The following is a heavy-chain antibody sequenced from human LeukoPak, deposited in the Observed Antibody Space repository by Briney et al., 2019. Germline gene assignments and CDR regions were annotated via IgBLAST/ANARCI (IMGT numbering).Heavy chain of an antibody. D-gene: IGHD3-22*01. V-gene: IGHV1-69*05. CDR1: GGTFSSYA. J-gene: IGHJ4*02. Sequence: ASVKVSCKASGGTFSSYAISWVRQAPGQGLEWMGRIIPIFGTANYAQKFQGRVTITTDESTSTAYMELSSLRSEDTAVYYCAIDSKGGYYCLDYWGQGTLVTVSS. CDR2: IIPIFGTA. CDR3: AIDSKGGYYCLDY.